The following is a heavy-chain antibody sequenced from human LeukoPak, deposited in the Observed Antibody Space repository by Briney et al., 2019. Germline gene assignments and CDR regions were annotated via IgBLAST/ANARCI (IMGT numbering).Heavy chain of an antibody. Sequence: ASVKVSCKVSGYNLTELSMHWVRQAPGKGLEWMGGFDPEDGETIYAQKFQGRVTMTEDTSTDTAYMELSSLRSEDTAVYYCATDSGPHIVATYYGMDVWGQGTTVTVSS. D-gene: IGHD5-12*01. CDR1: GYNLTELS. J-gene: IGHJ6*02. CDR3: ATDSGPHIVATYYGMDV. CDR2: FDPEDGET. V-gene: IGHV1-24*01.